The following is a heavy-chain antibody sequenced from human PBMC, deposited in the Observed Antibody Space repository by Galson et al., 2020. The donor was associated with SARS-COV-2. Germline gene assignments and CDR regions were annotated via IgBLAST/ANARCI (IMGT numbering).Heavy chain of an antibody. CDR2: IDWDNGK. CDR1: GFSLTTSGMG. CDR3: ARMADGYGGYDYGSSPFDY. V-gene: IGHV2-70*01. D-gene: IGHD5-12*01. Sequence: SGPTLVKPTQTLTLTCTFSGFSLTTSGMGVPWIRQPPGKALEWLALIDWDNGKYYSTSLKTRLTISGDTSKNQVFLTMTNMDPEDTATYYCARMADGYGGYDYGSSPFDYWGQGTLVTVSS. J-gene: IGHJ4*02.